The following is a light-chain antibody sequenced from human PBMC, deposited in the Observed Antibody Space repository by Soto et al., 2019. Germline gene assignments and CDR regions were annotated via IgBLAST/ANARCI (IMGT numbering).Light chain of an antibody. V-gene: IGKV3-15*01. CDR1: QSISRK. J-gene: IGKJ1*01. CDR3: QHYNNWPPTWT. CDR2: GAS. Sequence: EIVMTQSPATLSVSSGERATLSCRASQSISRKLAWYQQKPGQVPRLLIYGASNRATGIPARFSGSGSGTELTLTISGLQSEDFAVYYCQHYNNWPPTWTFGQGTKVEIK.